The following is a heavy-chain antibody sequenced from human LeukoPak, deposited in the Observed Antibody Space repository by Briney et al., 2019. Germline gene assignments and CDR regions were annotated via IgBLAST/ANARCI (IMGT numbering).Heavy chain of an antibody. J-gene: IGHJ6*02. V-gene: IGHV6-1*01. CDR1: GDSVSSNSAA. D-gene: IGHD3-10*01. Sequence: SQTLSLTCAISGDSVSSNSAAWNWIRQSPSRGLEWLGRTYYRSKWYNDYAVSVKSRITINPDTSKNQFSLQLNSVTPEDTAVYYCAREGVVNYGSGNYGMDVWGQGTTVTVSS. CDR2: TYYRSKWYN. CDR3: AREGVVNYGSGNYGMDV.